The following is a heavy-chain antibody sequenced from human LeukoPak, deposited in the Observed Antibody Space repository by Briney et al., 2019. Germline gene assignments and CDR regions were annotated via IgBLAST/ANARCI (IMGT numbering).Heavy chain of an antibody. CDR2: IIPILGIA. J-gene: IGHJ4*02. D-gene: IGHD3-10*01. CDR3: ARDGYYGSGSY. V-gene: IGHV1-69*04. Sequence: SVKVSCKASGGTFSSYAISWVRQAPGQGLEWMGRIIPILGIANYAQKFQGRVTMTRDTSTSTVYMELSSLRSEDTAVYYCARDGYYGSGSYWGQGTLVTVSS. CDR1: GGTFSSYA.